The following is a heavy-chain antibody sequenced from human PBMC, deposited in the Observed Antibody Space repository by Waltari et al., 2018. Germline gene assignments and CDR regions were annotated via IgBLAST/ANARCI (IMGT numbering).Heavy chain of an antibody. CDR3: ATGGPYCSGGSCYVTLDY. CDR2: INPSGGST. D-gene: IGHD2-15*01. J-gene: IGHJ4*02. V-gene: IGHV1-46*01. Sequence: QVQLVQSGAEVKKPGASVKVSCKASGYTFTSYYMHWVRQAPGQGLEWMGIINPSGGSTSYAQKFQGRVTITADTSTDTAYMELGSLRSEDTAVYYCATGGPYCSGGSCYVTLDYWGQGTLVIVSS. CDR1: GYTFTSYY.